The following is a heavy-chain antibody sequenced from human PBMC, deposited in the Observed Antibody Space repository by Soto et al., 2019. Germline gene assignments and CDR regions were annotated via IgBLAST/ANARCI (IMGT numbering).Heavy chain of an antibody. J-gene: IGHJ6*02. Sequence: QVQLVQSGAEVKKPGSSVKVSCKASGGTFSSYAISWVRQAPGQGLEWMGGLIPIFGTANYAQKFQGRVTIAADEATRTADMELSSLTSEDTALYYGATRKEDIVVVPAAIRGSYYYYYGMDVWGQGTTVTVSS. D-gene: IGHD2-2*02. CDR3: ATRKEDIVVVPAAIRGSYYYYYGMDV. V-gene: IGHV1-69*01. CDR2: LIPIFGTA. CDR1: GGTFSSYA.